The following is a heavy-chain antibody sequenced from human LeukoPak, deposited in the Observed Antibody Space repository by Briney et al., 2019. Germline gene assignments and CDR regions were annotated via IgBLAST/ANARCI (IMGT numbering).Heavy chain of an antibody. Sequence: PGGSLRLSCEDSGFTFRSYEMNWVRQAPGKGLEWIAYLSSSGSAFSYADSVKGRFTIARGNAKNSVYLEMNSLRADDTAVYYCARSARLMKGVVEVTALDDWGQGTLVTVSS. V-gene: IGHV3-48*03. CDR3: ARSARLMKGVVEVTALDD. CDR1: GFTFRSYE. CDR2: LSSSGSAF. J-gene: IGHJ4*02. D-gene: IGHD3-3*01.